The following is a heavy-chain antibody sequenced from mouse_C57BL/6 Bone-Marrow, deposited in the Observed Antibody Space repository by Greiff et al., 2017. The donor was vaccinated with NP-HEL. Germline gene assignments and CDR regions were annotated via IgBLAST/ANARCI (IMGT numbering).Heavy chain of an antibody. CDR1: GYSFTGYY. CDR2: INPSTGGT. CDR3: ARRPMDY. J-gene: IGHJ4*01. V-gene: IGHV1-42*01. Sequence: EVQLQQSGPELVKPGASVKISCKASGYSFTGYYMNWVKQSPEKSLEWIGEINPSTGGTTYNQKFKAKATLTVDKSPSTAYMQLKSLTSEDSAVYYCARRPMDYWGQGTSVTVSS.